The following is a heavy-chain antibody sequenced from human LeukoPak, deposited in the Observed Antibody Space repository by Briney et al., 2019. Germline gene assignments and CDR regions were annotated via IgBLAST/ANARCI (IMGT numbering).Heavy chain of an antibody. CDR1: GGSISSYY. J-gene: IGHJ6*03. CDR3: ARCNGYNGLAYMDV. Sequence: SETLSLTCTVSGGSISSYYWSWIRQPPGKGLEWIGYIYYSGSTNYNPSLKSRVTISVDTSKNQFSLKLSSVTAADTAVYYCARCNGYNGLAYMDVWGKGTTVTVSS. D-gene: IGHD3-22*01. V-gene: IGHV4-59*12. CDR2: IYYSGST.